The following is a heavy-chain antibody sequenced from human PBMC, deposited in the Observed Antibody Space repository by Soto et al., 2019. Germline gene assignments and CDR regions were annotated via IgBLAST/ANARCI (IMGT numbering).Heavy chain of an antibody. D-gene: IGHD6-13*01. CDR1: GFSFTTDGMG. CDR3: APLYWAASGTRYYFDY. Sequence: QITLKESGPTLVKPTQTLTLTCTFSGFSFTTDGMGVGWIRQPPGKALEWLALIYWDDDKRYSPSLKSRLTITKEASRNQVVLTLTNMDPANTATYYCAPLYWAASGTRYYFDYWGQGTLVTVSS. J-gene: IGHJ4*02. CDR2: IYWDDDK. V-gene: IGHV2-5*02.